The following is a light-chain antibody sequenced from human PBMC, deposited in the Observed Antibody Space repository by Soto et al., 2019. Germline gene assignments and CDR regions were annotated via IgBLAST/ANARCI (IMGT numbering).Light chain of an antibody. CDR2: DAS. J-gene: IGKJ2*01. V-gene: IGKV3-11*01. Sequence: ETVLTQSPATLSLSPGERATLSCRASQSVHTYLAWYQQKAGQAPRLLIYDASNRATGIPARFSGSGSGTDFTLTISSLAPEDCAVYYCQQRSNWPPYTFGQGTKLEI. CDR1: QSVHTY. CDR3: QQRSNWPPYT.